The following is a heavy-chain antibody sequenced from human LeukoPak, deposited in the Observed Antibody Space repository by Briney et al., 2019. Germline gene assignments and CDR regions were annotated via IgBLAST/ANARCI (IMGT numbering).Heavy chain of an antibody. D-gene: IGHD6-19*01. CDR2: IKGDGRST. Sequence: PGGSLRLSCAASGFTFSTFWMHWVRQAPGKGLVWVSLIKGDGRSTNYADSVKGRFTISRHNSENTLYLHMNSLRVEDTAVYFCARGGTPGYSSGRIDYWGQGTLVTVSS. CDR3: ARGGTPGYSSGRIDY. V-gene: IGHV3-74*01. J-gene: IGHJ4*02. CDR1: GFTFSTFW.